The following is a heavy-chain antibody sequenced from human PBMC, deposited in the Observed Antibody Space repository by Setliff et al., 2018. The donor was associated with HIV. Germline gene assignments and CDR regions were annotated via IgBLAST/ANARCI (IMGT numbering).Heavy chain of an antibody. CDR1: EFTFDKYA. CDR3: ARDGKAAGSNYYYYYYMDV. Sequence: GSLRLSCAASEFTFDKYAMNWVRQAPGKGLEWVSGISTSGGGTYCADSVKGRFTISRDNAKNTLYLQLNALRADDTAMYYCARDGKAAGSNYYYYYYMDVWGKGTTVTVSS. D-gene: IGHD6-13*01. J-gene: IGHJ6*03. V-gene: IGHV3-23*01. CDR2: ISTSGGGT.